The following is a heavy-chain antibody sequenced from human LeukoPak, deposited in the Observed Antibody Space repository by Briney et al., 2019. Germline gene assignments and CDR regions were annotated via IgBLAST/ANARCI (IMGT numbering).Heavy chain of an antibody. Sequence: GRSLRLSCAASGFTFSSFGIHWVRQAPGRGLEWVAVMWSDGINKYYGDSVKGRFTISRDNSKNTLYLQMNSLRAEDTAVYYCARDSLGTSSGWFDPWGQGTLVTVSS. J-gene: IGHJ5*02. CDR3: ARDSLGTSSGWFDP. D-gene: IGHD6-19*01. CDR1: GFTFSSFG. CDR2: MWSDGINK. V-gene: IGHV3-33*01.